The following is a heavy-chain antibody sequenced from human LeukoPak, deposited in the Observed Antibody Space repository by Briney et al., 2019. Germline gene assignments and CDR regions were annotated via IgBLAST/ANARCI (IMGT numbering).Heavy chain of an antibody. CDR2: IIPIIETA. CDR1: GGTFSNYA. V-gene: IGHV1-69*05. Sequence: SVKVPCKASGGTFSNYALNWVRQAPGQGLEWMGGIIPIIETANYAQKFQGRVTISTDESTSTVFMELHSLRSEDTAVYYCTTDPRITVAGTGYYYYYMDVWGKGTTVTVSS. D-gene: IGHD6-19*01. CDR3: TTDPRITVAGTGYYYYYMDV. J-gene: IGHJ6*03.